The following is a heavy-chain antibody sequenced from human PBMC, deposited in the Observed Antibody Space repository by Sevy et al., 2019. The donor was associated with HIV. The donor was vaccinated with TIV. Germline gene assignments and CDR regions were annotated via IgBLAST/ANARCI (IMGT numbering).Heavy chain of an antibody. Sequence: GESLKISCKGSGYSFTSYWISWVRQMPGKGLEWMGRIDPSDSYTNYSPSFQGHVTISADKSISTAYLQWSSLKASDTAMYYCASRYSSSWYSRDAFDIWGQWTMVTVSS. V-gene: IGHV5-10-1*01. J-gene: IGHJ3*02. D-gene: IGHD6-13*01. CDR3: ASRYSSSWYSRDAFDI. CDR2: IDPSDSYT. CDR1: GYSFTSYW.